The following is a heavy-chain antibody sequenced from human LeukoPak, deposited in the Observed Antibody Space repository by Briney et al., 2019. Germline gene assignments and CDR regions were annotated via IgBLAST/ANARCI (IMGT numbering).Heavy chain of an antibody. D-gene: IGHD3-3*01. Sequence: SVKVSCKASGYTFTSYGISWVRQAPGQGLEWMGWISAYNGNTNYAQKLQGRVTMTTDTSTSTAYMELRSLRSDDTAVYYCARDKGGSHELRFLEWLLNGMDVWGQGTTVTVSS. CDR2: ISAYNGNT. CDR1: GYTFTSYG. V-gene: IGHV1-18*01. J-gene: IGHJ6*02. CDR3: ARDKGGSHELRFLEWLLNGMDV.